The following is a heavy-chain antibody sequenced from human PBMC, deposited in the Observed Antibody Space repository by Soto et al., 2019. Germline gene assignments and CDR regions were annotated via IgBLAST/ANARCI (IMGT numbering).Heavy chain of an antibody. CDR2: ISETGGTT. V-gene: IGHV3-23*01. Sequence: EVHLLESGGGLVQPGGSLSLSCAASGFTFGDYDMTWVRQAPGKGLEWVSIISETGGTTYYADSVKGRFTISRDNSKNTLHLQMDGLRADDTAVYFCAKDLGMTWVGKRGGGLDSWGRGTLVTVSS. J-gene: IGHJ4*02. D-gene: IGHD7-27*01. CDR1: GFTFGDYD. CDR3: AKDLGMTWVGKRGGGLDS.